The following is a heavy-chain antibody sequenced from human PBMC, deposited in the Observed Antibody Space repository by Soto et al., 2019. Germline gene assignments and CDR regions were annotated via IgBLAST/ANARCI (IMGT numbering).Heavy chain of an antibody. CDR2: INHSGST. Sequence: SETLSLTCAVYGGSFSGYYWSWIRQPPGKGLEWIGEINHSGSTNYNPSLKSRVTISVDTSKNQFSLKLSSVTAADTAVYYCARGGVLLWLYYYGMDVWGQGTTVTVSS. CDR3: ARGGVLLWLYYYGMDV. D-gene: IGHD3-10*01. V-gene: IGHV4-34*01. J-gene: IGHJ6*02. CDR1: GGSFSGYY.